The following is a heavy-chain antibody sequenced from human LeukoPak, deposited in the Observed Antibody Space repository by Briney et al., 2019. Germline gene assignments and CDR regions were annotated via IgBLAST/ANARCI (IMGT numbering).Heavy chain of an antibody. V-gene: IGHV3-33*01. CDR1: GFAFSTYG. J-gene: IGHJ3*02. D-gene: IGHD6-13*01. Sequence: GGSLRLSCAASGFAFSTYGMPWIRQAPGKGLEWVAVIWSDGSHKYYADSLKGRFTISRDNSKNMVYLQMNSLRVEDTAVYYCASAAGAFDMWGQGTLGTASS. CDR2: IWSDGSHK. CDR3: ASAAGAFDM.